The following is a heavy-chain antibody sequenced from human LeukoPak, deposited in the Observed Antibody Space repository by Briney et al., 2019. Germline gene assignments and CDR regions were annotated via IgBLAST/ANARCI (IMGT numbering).Heavy chain of an antibody. CDR3: ATYSSSWYIAFDY. J-gene: IGHJ4*02. V-gene: IGHV3-53*01. CDR1: GFTVSSNY. Sequence: GGSLRLSCAASGFTVSSNYMSWVRQAPGKGLEWVSVIYSGGSTYYADSVKGRFTISRDNSKNTLYLQMNSLRAEDTAVYYCATYSSSWYIAFDYWGQGTLVTVSS. D-gene: IGHD6-13*01. CDR2: IYSGGST.